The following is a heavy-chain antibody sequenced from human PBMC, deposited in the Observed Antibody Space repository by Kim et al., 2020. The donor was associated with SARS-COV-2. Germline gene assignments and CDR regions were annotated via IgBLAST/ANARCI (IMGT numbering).Heavy chain of an antibody. CDR3: AKSKVILTGYYNYFDY. D-gene: IGHD3-9*01. V-gene: IGHV3-43*01. J-gene: IGHJ4*02. Sequence: VKGRITISRDNSKNSLYLQMNSLRTEDTALYYCAKSKVILTGYYNYFDYWGQGTLVTVSS.